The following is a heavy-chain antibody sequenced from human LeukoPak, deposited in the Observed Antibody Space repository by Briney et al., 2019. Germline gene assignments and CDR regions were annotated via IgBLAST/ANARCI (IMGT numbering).Heavy chain of an antibody. Sequence: SETLSLTCTVSGGSISSYYWSWIRQPAGKGLEWIGRIYTSGSTNYNPSLKSRVTISVDTSKNQFSLKLSSVTAADTAVYYCARGTGIVGALYFDYWGQGTLVTVSS. CDR1: GGSISSYY. V-gene: IGHV4-4*07. CDR3: ARGTGIVGALYFDY. J-gene: IGHJ4*02. CDR2: IYTSGST. D-gene: IGHD1-26*01.